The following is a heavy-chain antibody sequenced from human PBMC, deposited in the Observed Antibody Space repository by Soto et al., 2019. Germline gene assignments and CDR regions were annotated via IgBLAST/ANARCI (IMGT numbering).Heavy chain of an antibody. D-gene: IGHD2-2*02. CDR1: GFTFSTYS. CDR2: ISSRSDI. Sequence: GGCLRLSCVGSGFTFSTYSINWVRQAPVKGLEWVSSISSRSDIYYADSVKGRFTISRDNAKNSVSLQMNSLRAEDTAVYYCAREYTAWPLAYGLDVWGQGTTVTVSS. CDR3: AREYTAWPLAYGLDV. J-gene: IGHJ6*02. V-gene: IGHV3-21*01.